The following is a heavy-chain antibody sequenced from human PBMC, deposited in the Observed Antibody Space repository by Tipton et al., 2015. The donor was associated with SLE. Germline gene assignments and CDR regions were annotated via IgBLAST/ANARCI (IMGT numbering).Heavy chain of an antibody. J-gene: IGHJ4*02. CDR3: AREAAPLGSWYSFDY. CDR2: VRSKTYGGTA. D-gene: IGHD6-13*01. V-gene: IGHV3-49*04. Sequence: SLRLSCTTSGFTFSDYAMNWVRQAPGKGLEWVGFVRSKTYGGTAEYAASVEGRFTISRDDSSSIAYLQMNSLKAEDTAVYYCAREAAPLGSWYSFDYWGQGTLVTVSS. CDR1: GFTFSDYA.